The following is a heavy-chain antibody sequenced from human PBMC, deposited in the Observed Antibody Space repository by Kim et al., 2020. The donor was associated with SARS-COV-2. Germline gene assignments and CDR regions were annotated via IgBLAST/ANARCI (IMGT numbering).Heavy chain of an antibody. Sequence: GGSLRLSCAASGFTFSSYAMSWVRQAPGKGLEWVSAISGSGGSTYYADAVKGRFTISRDNSKNTLYLQMNSLRAEDTAVYYCAKDQGVVAATHIDYWGQGTLVTVYS. J-gene: IGHJ4*02. CDR3: AKDQGVVAATHIDY. V-gene: IGHV3-23*01. CDR2: ISGSGGST. CDR1: GFTFSSYA. D-gene: IGHD2-15*01.